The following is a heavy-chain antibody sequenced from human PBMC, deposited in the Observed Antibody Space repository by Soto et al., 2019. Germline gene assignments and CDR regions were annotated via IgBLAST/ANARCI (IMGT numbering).Heavy chain of an antibody. D-gene: IGHD3-22*01. Sequence: PGGSLRLSCAASGFTFSDYYMSWIRQAPGKGLEWVSYISSSGSTIYYADSVKGRFTISRDNAKNSLYLQMNSLRAEDTAVYYCAGPLLYYDSSGYLDYWGQGTLVTVSS. CDR3: AGPLLYYDSSGYLDY. CDR2: ISSSGSTI. CDR1: GFTFSDYY. J-gene: IGHJ4*02. V-gene: IGHV3-11*01.